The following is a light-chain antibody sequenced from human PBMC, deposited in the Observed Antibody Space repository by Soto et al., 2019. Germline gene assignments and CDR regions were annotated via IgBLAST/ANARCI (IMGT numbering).Light chain of an antibody. V-gene: IGKV1-39*01. CDR2: DAS. J-gene: IGKJ2*01. CDR1: QRIRTS. CDR3: QQSYSVPPT. Sequence: DVQMTQSPSSLSASVGDRDTITCRASQRIRTSLNWYQQKPGKAPKFLIYDASSLQSEVPSRFSGSGSGTGFTLTISNLQPEDFATYYCQQSYSVPPTFGQGTKLEI.